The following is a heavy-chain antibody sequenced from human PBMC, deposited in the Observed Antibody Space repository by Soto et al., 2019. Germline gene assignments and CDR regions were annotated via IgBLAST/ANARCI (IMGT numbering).Heavy chain of an antibody. V-gene: IGHV3-30-3*01. Sequence: QVQLVESGGGVVQPGRSLRLSCAASGFTFSSYAMHWVRQAPGKGLEWVAVISYDGSNKYYADSVKGRFTISRDNSKNALYLQMNSLRAEDTAVYYCARPIIMIAYGMDVWGQGTTVTVSS. J-gene: IGHJ6*02. CDR3: ARPIIMIAYGMDV. D-gene: IGHD3-22*01. CDR2: ISYDGSNK. CDR1: GFTFSSYA.